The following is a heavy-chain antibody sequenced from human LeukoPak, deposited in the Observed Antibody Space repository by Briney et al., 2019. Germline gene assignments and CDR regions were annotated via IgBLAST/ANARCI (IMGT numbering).Heavy chain of an antibody. CDR1: GGTFSSYA. D-gene: IGHD2-2*01. J-gene: IGHJ4*02. Sequence: SSVKVSCMASGGTFSSYAISWVRQAPGQGLEWMGGIIPIFGTANYAQKFQGRVTITADKSTSTGYMELSSLRSEDTAVYGCASPLGYCSSTSCYVHWGQGTLVTVSS. CDR3: ASPLGYCSSTSCYVH. CDR2: IIPIFGTA. V-gene: IGHV1-69*06.